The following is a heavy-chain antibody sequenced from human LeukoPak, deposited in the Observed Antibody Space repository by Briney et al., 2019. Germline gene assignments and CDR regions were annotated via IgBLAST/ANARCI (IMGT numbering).Heavy chain of an antibody. D-gene: IGHD2-21*01. V-gene: IGHV3-11*01. Sequence: PGGSLSLSCAASGFTFSDYYMSWTRQAPGEALECVSYISSGGSTIYYADSVRGRFTISRDNAKNSLYLQMNSLRAEDTAVYYCARHLVVATYDYWGQGTLVTVSS. CDR1: GFTFSDYY. CDR3: ARHLVVATYDY. J-gene: IGHJ4*02. CDR2: ISSGGSTI.